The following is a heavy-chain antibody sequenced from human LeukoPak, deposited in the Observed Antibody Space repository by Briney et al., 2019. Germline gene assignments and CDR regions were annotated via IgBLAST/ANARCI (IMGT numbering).Heavy chain of an antibody. CDR3: AKDRYYSSGLIDY. CDR2: ISYDGTEK. Sequence: PGRSLRLSCAASGFTFSSYAMHWVRQAPGKGLEWVAVISYDGTEKFYADSVKGRFTISRDNSKNTLYLQMNSLRDEDTSVYFCAKDRYYSSGLIDYWGHGTLVIVSS. V-gene: IGHV3-30*04. J-gene: IGHJ4*03. D-gene: IGHD6-19*01. CDR1: GFTFSSYA.